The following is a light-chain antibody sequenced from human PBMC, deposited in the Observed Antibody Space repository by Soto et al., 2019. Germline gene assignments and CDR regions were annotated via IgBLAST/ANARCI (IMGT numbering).Light chain of an antibody. CDR3: QQYGSSPYT. V-gene: IGKV3-20*01. CDR2: GAS. Sequence: EIVLTQSPGTLSLSPGERATLSYRASQSVTSSYLAWYQQKPGQAPRLLIYGASSRATGIPDRLSGSGSGTDFTLTISRLEPEDFAVYYCQQYGSSPYTFGQGTKLEIK. CDR1: QSVTSSY. J-gene: IGKJ2*01.